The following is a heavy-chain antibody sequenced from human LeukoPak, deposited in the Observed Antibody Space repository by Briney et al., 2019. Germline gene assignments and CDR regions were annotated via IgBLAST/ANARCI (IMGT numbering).Heavy chain of an antibody. CDR3: AKDPGSYGPGLWFDP. V-gene: IGHV3-30*18. D-gene: IGHD5-18*01. J-gene: IGHJ5*02. Sequence: GGSLRLSCAASGFTFSSYGMHWVRQAPGKGLEWVAVISYDGSNKYYADSVKGRFTISRDNSKNTLYLQMNSLRAEDTAVYYCAKDPGSYGPGLWFDPWGQGTLVTVSS. CDR1: GFTFSSYG. CDR2: ISYDGSNK.